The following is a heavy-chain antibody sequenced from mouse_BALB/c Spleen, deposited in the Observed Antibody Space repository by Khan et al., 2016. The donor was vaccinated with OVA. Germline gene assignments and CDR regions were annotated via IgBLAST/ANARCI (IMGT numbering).Heavy chain of an antibody. J-gene: IGHJ3*01. Sequence: VKLQESGAELAKPGASVKMSCKASGYTFTSYWMHWVKQRPGQGLEWIGYINPSTGYTEYNQRFKDKATLTADKSSSTAYMQLSSLTSEESAVYYCANHGSISAWLTYWGQGTLVTVSA. V-gene: IGHV1-7*01. D-gene: IGHD2-10*02. CDR2: INPSTGYT. CDR1: GYTFTSYW. CDR3: ANHGSISAWLTY.